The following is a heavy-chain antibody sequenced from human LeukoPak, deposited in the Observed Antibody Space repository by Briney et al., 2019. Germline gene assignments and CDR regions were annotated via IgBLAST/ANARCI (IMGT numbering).Heavy chain of an antibody. D-gene: IGHD3-9*01. CDR1: GYTFTGYY. CDR2: INPNHGDT. CDR3: ARSPHILTGENFDY. Sequence: ASVKVSCKASGYTFTGYYMHWVRQAPGQGLEWMGWINPNHGDTNYAQKFQDRVSMNRDTSISTAYMHLSRLRSADTAVYYCARSPHILTGENFDYWGQGTLLTVSS. V-gene: IGHV1-2*02. J-gene: IGHJ4*02.